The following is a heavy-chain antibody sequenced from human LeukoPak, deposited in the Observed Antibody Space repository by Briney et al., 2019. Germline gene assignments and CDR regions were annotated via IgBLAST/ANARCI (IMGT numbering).Heavy chain of an antibody. J-gene: IGHJ4*02. D-gene: IGHD4-17*01. CDR1: LLTLSSYN. V-gene: IGHV3-48*02. CDR3: ARDYGDHGEYFDY. CDR2: ISRSGKTT. Sequence: GGALRLSCAASLLTLSSYNINSVRQAPWKGLEWGSYISRSGKTTYSADSVKGRFTVSRDNDKNSVYLQMNSLRDEDTAVYHCARDYGDHGEYFDYWGKGTMVTVCS.